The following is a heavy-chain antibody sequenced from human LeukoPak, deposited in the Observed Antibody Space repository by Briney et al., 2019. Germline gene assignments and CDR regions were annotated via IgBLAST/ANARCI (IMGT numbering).Heavy chain of an antibody. CDR2: INPNSGGT. Sequence: ASVKVSCKASGYTFTGYYMHWVRQAPGQGLEWMGWINPNSGGTNYAQKFQGWVTMSRDTSISTAYMELSRLRSDDTAVYYCARDGIAAAGLYNWFDPWGQGTLVTVSS. V-gene: IGHV1-2*04. J-gene: IGHJ5*02. CDR1: GYTFTGYY. CDR3: ARDGIAAAGLYNWFDP. D-gene: IGHD6-13*01.